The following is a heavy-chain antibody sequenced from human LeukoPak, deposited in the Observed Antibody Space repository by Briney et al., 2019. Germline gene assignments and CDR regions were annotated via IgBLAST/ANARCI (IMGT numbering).Heavy chain of an antibody. J-gene: IGHJ4*02. CDR1: GYTFTGYY. CDR3: ARDRLPRYCSGGSCLNAFDI. V-gene: IGHV1-2*02. D-gene: IGHD2-15*01. Sequence: ASVKVSCKASGYTFTGYYMHWVRQAPGQGLEWMGWINPNSGGTNYAQKFQGRVTMTRDTSISTAYMELSRLRSDDTAVYYCARDRLPRYCSGGSCLNAFDIWGQGTLVTVSS. CDR2: INPNSGGT.